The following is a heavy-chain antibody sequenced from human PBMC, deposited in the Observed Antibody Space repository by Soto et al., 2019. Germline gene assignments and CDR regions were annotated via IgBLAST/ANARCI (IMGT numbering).Heavy chain of an antibody. CDR1: GASFSSFY. CDR3: PAYDSCGSLGF. V-gene: IGHV4-59*01. Sequence: SETLSLTCTVSGASFSSFYWSWIRQPPGKGLEWIGYLYYSGTTNYNPSLKSRVTISADTSNKQSSLKLTSVTAADTAVYYCPAYDSCGSLGFWGQGTLVTVSS. CDR2: LYYSGTT. J-gene: IGHJ1*01. D-gene: IGHD3-22*01.